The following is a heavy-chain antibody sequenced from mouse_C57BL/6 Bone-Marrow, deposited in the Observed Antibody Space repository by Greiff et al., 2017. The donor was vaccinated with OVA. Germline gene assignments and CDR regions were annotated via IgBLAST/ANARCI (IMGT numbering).Heavy chain of an antibody. Sequence: QVQLQQSGAELVKPGASVKLSCKASGYTFTSYWMHWVKQRPGQGLEWIGMIHPNSGSTNYNEKFKSKATLTVDKSSSTAYMQLSSLTSEDSAVYYCARPTSPYWYFDVWGTGTTVTVSS. CDR2: IHPNSGST. CDR1: GYTFTSYW. CDR3: ARPTSPYWYFDV. V-gene: IGHV1-64*01. J-gene: IGHJ1*03. D-gene: IGHD6-2*01.